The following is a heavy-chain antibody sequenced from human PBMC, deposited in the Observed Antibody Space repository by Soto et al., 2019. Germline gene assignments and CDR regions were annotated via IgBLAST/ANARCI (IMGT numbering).Heavy chain of an antibody. J-gene: IGHJ6*02. CDR3: ARCPRVWGGDYGYYYYYGMDV. CDR1: GFTFSDYY. D-gene: IGHD4-17*01. CDR2: ISSSGSTI. Sequence: KTGGSLRLSCAASGFTFSDYYMSWIRQAPGKGLEWVSYISSSGSTIYYADSVKGRFTISRDNAKNSLYLQMNSLRAEDTAVYYCARCPRVWGGDYGYYYYYGMDVWGQGTTVTVSS. V-gene: IGHV3-11*01.